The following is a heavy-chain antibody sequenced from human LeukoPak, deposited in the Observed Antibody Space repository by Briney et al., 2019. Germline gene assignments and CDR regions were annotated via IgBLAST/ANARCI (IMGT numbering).Heavy chain of an antibody. J-gene: IGHJ3*02. CDR3: ARVVPLGAFDI. V-gene: IGHV4-34*01. Sequence: SETLSLTCAVYGGSFSGYYWSWIRQPPGKGLEWIGEINHSGSTNYNPSLKSRVTISVDTSKNQFSLKLSSVTAADTAVYYCARVVPLGAFDIWGQGTMVTVSS. CDR2: INHSGST. CDR1: GGSFSGYY.